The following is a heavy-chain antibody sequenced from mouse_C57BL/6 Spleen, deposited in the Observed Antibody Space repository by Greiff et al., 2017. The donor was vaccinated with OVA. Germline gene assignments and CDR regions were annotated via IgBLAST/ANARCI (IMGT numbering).Heavy chain of an antibody. CDR2: IDPSDSYT. CDR1: GYTFTSYW. J-gene: IGHJ2*01. Sequence: QVQLQQPGAELVKPGASVKLSCKASGYTFTSYWMQWVKQRPGQGLEWIGEIDPSDSYTNYSQKFKGKATLTVDTSSSTAYMQLSSLTSEDSAVYYCARGTGTSYFDYWGQGTTLTVSS. D-gene: IGHD4-1*01. CDR3: ARGTGTSYFDY. V-gene: IGHV1-50*01.